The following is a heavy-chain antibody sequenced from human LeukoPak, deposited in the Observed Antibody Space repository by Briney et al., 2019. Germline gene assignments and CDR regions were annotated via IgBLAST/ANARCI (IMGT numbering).Heavy chain of an antibody. V-gene: IGHV1-2*04. Sequence: GASVKVSCKASGYTFTGYYMHWVRQAPGQGLEWMGWINPSSGSTNYAQKFQGWVTMTRDTSISTAYMELSRLRSDDTAVYYCARGPQQLVFDYWGQGTLVTVSS. CDR2: INPSSGST. CDR3: ARGPQQLVFDY. D-gene: IGHD6-13*01. J-gene: IGHJ4*02. CDR1: GYTFTGYY.